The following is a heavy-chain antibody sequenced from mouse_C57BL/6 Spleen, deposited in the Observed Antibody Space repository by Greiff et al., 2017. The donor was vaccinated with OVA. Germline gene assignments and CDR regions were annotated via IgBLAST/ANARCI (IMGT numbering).Heavy chain of an antibody. CDR3: ARLFGNPRYWYFDV. D-gene: IGHD2-1*01. CDR1: GYTFTDYT. V-gene: IGHV1-18*01. CDR2: INPNNGGT. Sequence: EVQLQQPGPELVKPGASVKIPCKASGYTFTDYTMDWVKQSHGQSLEWIGDINPNNGGTIYNQKFKGKATLTVDKSSSTAYMELRSLTSEDTAVYYCARLFGNPRYWYFDVWGTGTTVTVSS. J-gene: IGHJ1*03.